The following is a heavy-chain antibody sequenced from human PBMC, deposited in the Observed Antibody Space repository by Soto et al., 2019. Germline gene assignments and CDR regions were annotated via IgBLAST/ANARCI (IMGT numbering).Heavy chain of an antibody. J-gene: IGHJ4*02. Sequence: SDTLSLTCAVYGGSFSGYYWSWIRQPPGKGLEWIGEINHSGSTNYNPSLKSRVTISVDTSKNQFSLKLSSVTAADTAVYYCARDGRYCSSTSCYEFYNWGQGTLVNVSS. CDR3: ARDGRYCSSTSCYEFYN. CDR2: INHSGST. V-gene: IGHV4-34*01. D-gene: IGHD2-2*01. CDR1: GGSFSGYY.